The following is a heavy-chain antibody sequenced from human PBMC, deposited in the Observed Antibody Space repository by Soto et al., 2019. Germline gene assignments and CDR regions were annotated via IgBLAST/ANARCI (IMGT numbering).Heavy chain of an antibody. Sequence: QVQLVQSGAEVKKPGSSVKVSCKASGGTFSSYSINWVRQAPGHGLEWMGEIIPLFGTANYAQKFQGRVTITADESTSTAYMELSSLRSEDTAVYYCARDGGRHSGGIDYWGQGTLVTVSS. D-gene: IGHD1-26*01. J-gene: IGHJ4*02. V-gene: IGHV1-69*01. CDR1: GGTFSSYS. CDR3: ARDGGRHSGGIDY. CDR2: IIPLFGTA.